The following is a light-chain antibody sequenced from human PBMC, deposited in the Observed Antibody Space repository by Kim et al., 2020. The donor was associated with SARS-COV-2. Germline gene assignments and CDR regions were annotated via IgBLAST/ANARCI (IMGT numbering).Light chain of an antibody. V-gene: IGKV3-11*01. CDR3: QQRSNWPLT. J-gene: IGKJ4*01. CDR1: QSVSSY. Sequence: FLSPGERATLTCRARQSVSSYLTWYQQKPGRAPRLLIYDASNRDTGIPARFSGSGSGTDFTLTISSLEPEDFAVYYCQQRSNWPLTFGGGTKVEI. CDR2: DAS.